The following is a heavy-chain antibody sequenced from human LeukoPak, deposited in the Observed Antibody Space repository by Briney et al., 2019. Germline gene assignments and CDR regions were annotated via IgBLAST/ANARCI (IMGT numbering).Heavy chain of an antibody. CDR1: GFTFSSYE. Sequence: PGGSLRLSCAASGFTFSSYEMNWVRQAPGKGLEWVSYISSSGSTIYYADSVKGRFTISRDNAKNSLYLQMNSLRAEDTAVYYCARDGYYYDSSGYYHLDYWGQGTLVTVSS. CDR2: ISSSGSTI. D-gene: IGHD3-22*01. J-gene: IGHJ4*02. CDR3: ARDGYYYDSSGYYHLDY. V-gene: IGHV3-48*03.